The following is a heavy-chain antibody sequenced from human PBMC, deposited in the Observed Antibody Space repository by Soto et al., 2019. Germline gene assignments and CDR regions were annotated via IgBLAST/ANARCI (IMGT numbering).Heavy chain of an antibody. D-gene: IGHD4-17*01. V-gene: IGHV4-59*08. CDR2: IYYSGST. J-gene: IGHJ4*02. CDR3: ARHSDGDYDYYFDY. CDR1: GGSISSYY. Sequence: SETLALTCTVSGGSISSYYWSWIRQPPGKGLEWIGYIYYSGSTNYNPSLKSRVTISVDTSKNQFSLKLSSVTAADTAVYYCARHSDGDYDYYFDYWGQGTLVTVSS.